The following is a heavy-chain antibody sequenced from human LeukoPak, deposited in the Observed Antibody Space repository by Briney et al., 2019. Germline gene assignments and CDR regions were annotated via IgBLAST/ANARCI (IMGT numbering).Heavy chain of an antibody. J-gene: IGHJ4*02. CDR3: ARDPTQLEAYFDY. D-gene: IGHD1-1*01. CDR1: GFTFSSYS. V-gene: IGHV3-48*01. Sequence: GGSLRLSCAASGFTFSSYSMNWVRQAPGKGLEWVSYISSSSSTIYYADSVKGRFTIFRDNAKNSLYLQMNSLRAEDTAVYYCARDPTQLEAYFDYWGQGTLVTVSS. CDR2: ISSSSSTI.